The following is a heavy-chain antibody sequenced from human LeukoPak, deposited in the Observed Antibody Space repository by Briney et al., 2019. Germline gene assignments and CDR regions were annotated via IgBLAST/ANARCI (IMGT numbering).Heavy chain of an antibody. J-gene: IGHJ4*02. CDR2: SSGRRGRT. CDR1: GGTLRTYG. CDR3: AKRTGSRYGDFDY. D-gene: IGHD4-17*01. V-gene: IGHV3-23*01. Sequence: PGGSLRLSCAACGGTLRTYGMDWVGRAPGKVLERVEGSSGRRGRTYYGVYVKGRFTISRDKSKNTLYLQMNSLIAEDTAVYYCAKRTGSRYGDFDYWGQGTLVTVSS.